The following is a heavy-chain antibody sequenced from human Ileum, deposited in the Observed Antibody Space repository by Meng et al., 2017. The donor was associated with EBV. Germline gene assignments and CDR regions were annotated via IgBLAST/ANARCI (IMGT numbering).Heavy chain of an antibody. CDR3: AKAPYSGYDAFDY. V-gene: IGHV3-30*18. D-gene: IGHD5-12*01. Sequence: VQLVESGGGVVQPGRSLRLSLAASGFTFSSYGMHWVRQAPGKGLEWVAVISYDGSNKYYEDSVKGRFTISRDNSKNTLYLQMNSLRAEDTAVYYCAKAPYSGYDAFDYWGQGTLVTVSS. CDR1: GFTFSSYG. CDR2: ISYDGSNK. J-gene: IGHJ4*02.